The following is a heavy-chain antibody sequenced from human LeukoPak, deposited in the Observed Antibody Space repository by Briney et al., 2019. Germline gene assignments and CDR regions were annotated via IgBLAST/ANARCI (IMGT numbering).Heavy chain of an antibody. D-gene: IGHD6-19*01. CDR2: IYISGRP. CDR3: ARQGSGWYYFDY. Sequence: SSETLSLTCTVSGGSISSGSSISSVNYYWSWIRQSAEKGLEWIGRIYISGRPNYNPSLKSRVTISVDTSKNQFSLKLSSVTAADTAVYYCARQGSGWYYFDYWGQGTLVTVSS. V-gene: IGHV4-61*02. J-gene: IGHJ4*02. CDR1: GGSISSGSSISSVNYY.